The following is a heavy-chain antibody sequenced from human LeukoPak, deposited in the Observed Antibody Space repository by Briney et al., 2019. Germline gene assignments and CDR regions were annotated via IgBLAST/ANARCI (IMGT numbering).Heavy chain of an antibody. V-gene: IGHV3-53*01. CDR1: GFTVSSNY. Sequence: HTGGSLRLSCAASGFTVSSNYVSWVRQAPGKGLEWVSVIYSGGSTYYADSVKGRFTISRDNSKNTLYLQMNSLRAEDTAVYYCARGFAYYYYMDVWGKGTTVTISS. CDR2: IYSGGST. J-gene: IGHJ6*03. CDR3: ARGFAYYYYMDV.